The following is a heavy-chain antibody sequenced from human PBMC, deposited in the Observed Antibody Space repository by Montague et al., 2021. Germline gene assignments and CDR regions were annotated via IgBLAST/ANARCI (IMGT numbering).Heavy chain of an antibody. D-gene: IGHD3-10*01. CDR2: ISSSGSTI. CDR3: ARPYGSGVFQA. CDR1: GFSFSTYS. J-gene: IGHJ5*02. Sequence: SLRPSCAASGFSFSTYSMNWVRQAPGKGLEWVSYISSSGSTIYYADSVKGRFTISRDNAKDSLYLQTNSLRDEDTAFYYCARPYGSGVFQAWGQGTLVTVSS. V-gene: IGHV3-48*02.